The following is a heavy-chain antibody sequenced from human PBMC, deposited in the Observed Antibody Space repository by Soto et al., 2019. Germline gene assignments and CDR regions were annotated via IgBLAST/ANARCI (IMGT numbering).Heavy chain of an antibody. V-gene: IGHV1-18*01. Sequence: ASVKVSCKASGYTFTSYGISWVRQAPGQGLEWMGWISAYNGNTNYAQKLQGRVTMTTDTSTSTAYMELRSLRSDDTAVYYCARVSGYCSSTSCYRLSSYYYGMDVWGQGTTVTVS. D-gene: IGHD2-2*01. CDR2: ISAYNGNT. CDR3: ARVSGYCSSTSCYRLSSYYYGMDV. J-gene: IGHJ6*02. CDR1: GYTFTSYG.